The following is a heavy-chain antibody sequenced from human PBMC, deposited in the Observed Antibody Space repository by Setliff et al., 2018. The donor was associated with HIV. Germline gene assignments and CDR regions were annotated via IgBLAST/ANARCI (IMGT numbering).Heavy chain of an antibody. CDR3: SRSGVPPYYYYGMDV. V-gene: IGHV1-18*01. Sequence: GASVKVSCKASVYTFASYGITWVRQAPGQGLEWMGWINSYNGNTKFAQKFQGRVTMTTDTSTTTAFMELRSLKADDTGIYYCSRSGVPPYYYYGMDVWGQGTTVTVSS. J-gene: IGHJ6*02. CDR1: VYTFASYG. CDR2: INSYNGNT. D-gene: IGHD3-10*01.